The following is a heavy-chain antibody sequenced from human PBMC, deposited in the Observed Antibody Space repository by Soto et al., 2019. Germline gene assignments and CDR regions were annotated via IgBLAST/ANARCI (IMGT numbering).Heavy chain of an antibody. V-gene: IGHV4-31*03. CDR1: GGSISSGGYF. CDR2: IYYIGST. Sequence: QVQLHESGPGLVKPSQNLSLTCTVSGGSISSGGYFWSWIRHHPGKGLEWMGNIYYIGSTSYNPSLRSRLTISIDPSNNQFSLKLTSVTAADTAVYYCARGQLWLNYWGQGTLVTVSS. D-gene: IGHD5-18*01. J-gene: IGHJ4*02. CDR3: ARGQLWLNY.